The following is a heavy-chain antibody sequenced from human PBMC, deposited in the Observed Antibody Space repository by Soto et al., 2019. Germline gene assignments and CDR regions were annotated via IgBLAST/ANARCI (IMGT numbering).Heavy chain of an antibody. Sequence: SVKVSCKASGGTFSSYAISWVRQAPGQGLEWMGGIIPIFGTANYAQKFQGRVTITADDSTSTAYMELSSLRSEDTAVYYCARGIPCLEWLGYYFDYWGQGTLVTVSS. D-gene: IGHD3-3*01. CDR1: GGTFSSYA. CDR3: ARGIPCLEWLGYYFDY. CDR2: IIPIFGTA. J-gene: IGHJ4*02. V-gene: IGHV1-69*13.